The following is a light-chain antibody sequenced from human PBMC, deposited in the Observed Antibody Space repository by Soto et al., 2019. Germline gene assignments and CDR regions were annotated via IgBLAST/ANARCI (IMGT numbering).Light chain of an antibody. J-gene: IGKJ5*01. Sequence: DIVMTQSPRSLSVTPGEPASITCRSSQSLLHSTGYNYLHWYLQKSGQSPQLLIYLGTSRASGVPDRFSGSGSGTYFTLRISRVEAEDVGVYYCTQDLQTPITFGQGTRLEI. CDR2: LGT. V-gene: IGKV2-28*01. CDR3: TQDLQTPIT. CDR1: QSLLHSTGYNY.